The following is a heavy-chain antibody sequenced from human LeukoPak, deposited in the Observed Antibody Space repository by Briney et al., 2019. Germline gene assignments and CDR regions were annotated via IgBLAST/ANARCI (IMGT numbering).Heavy chain of an antibody. J-gene: IGHJ6*02. Sequence: RTGGSLRLSCAASGFTFSTYGMHWVRQAPGKGLEWVAVISYAGSEKFHAESVKGRFTISRDNSKNTLYLEMNSLRAEDTAVYYCVAIVPAASTGHYYGMDVWAKGPRSPSP. CDR3: VAIVPAASTGHYYGMDV. CDR2: ISYAGSEK. V-gene: IGHV3-30*03. CDR1: GFTFSTYG. D-gene: IGHD2-2*01.